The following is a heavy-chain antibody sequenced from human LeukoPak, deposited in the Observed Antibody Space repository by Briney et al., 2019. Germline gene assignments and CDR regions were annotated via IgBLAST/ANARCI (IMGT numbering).Heavy chain of an antibody. Sequence: GGSLRLSCAASGFTFSSYAMHWVRQAPGKGLEWVAVISYDGSNKYYADSVKGRFTISRDNSKNTLYLQMNSLRAEDTAVYYCARALYGDSLSTFDYWGQGTLVTVSS. CDR2: ISYDGSNK. CDR1: GFTFSSYA. J-gene: IGHJ4*02. D-gene: IGHD4-17*01. V-gene: IGHV3-30*04. CDR3: ARALYGDSLSTFDY.